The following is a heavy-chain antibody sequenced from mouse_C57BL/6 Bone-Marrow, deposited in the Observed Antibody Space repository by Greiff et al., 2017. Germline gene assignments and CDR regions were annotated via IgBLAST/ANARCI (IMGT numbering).Heavy chain of an antibody. V-gene: IGHV1-82*01. J-gene: IGHJ2*01. CDR2: IYPGDGDT. D-gene: IGHD1-1*01. CDR1: GYAFSSSW. Sequence: QVQLQQSGPELVKPGASVKISCKASGYAFSSSWMNWVKQRPGKGLEWIGRIYPGDGDTNYNGKFKGKATLTADKSSSTAYMQLSSLTSEDAAVYFCASLYGSSHFDYWGQGTTLTVSS. CDR3: ASLYGSSHFDY.